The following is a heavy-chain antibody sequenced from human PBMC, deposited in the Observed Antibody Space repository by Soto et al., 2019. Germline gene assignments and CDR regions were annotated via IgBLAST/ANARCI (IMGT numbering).Heavy chain of an antibody. V-gene: IGHV4-61*01. CDR2: IYYSGST. Sequence: SETLSLTCTVSGGSVSSGSYHWSWIRQPPGKGLEWIGYIYYSGSTNYNPSLKSRVTISVDTSKNQFSLKLSSVTAADTAVYYCARVGYYDSSGYSYFNPWYYYYGMDVCGQATTLSVSS. CDR1: GGSVSSGSYH. J-gene: IGHJ6*02. D-gene: IGHD3-22*01. CDR3: ARVGYYDSSGYSYFNPWYYYYGMDV.